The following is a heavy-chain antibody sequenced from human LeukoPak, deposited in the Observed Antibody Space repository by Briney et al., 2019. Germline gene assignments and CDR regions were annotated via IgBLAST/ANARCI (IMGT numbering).Heavy chain of an antibody. D-gene: IGHD4-11*01. CDR2: ISGSGGST. V-gene: IGHV3-23*01. J-gene: IGHJ4*02. CDR1: GFTFSSYA. CDR3: AKARYYSNYVPFDY. Sequence: GGSVRLSCAASGFTFSSYAMSWVRQAPGKGLEWVSAISGSGGSTYYADSVKGRFNISRDNSKNTLYLQMNSLRAEDTAVYYCAKARYYSNYVPFDYWGQGTLVTVSS.